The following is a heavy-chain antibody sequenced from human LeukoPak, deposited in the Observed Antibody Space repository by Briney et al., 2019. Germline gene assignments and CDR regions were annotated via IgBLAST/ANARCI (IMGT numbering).Heavy chain of an antibody. CDR1: GFTFSNYW. Sequence: NPGGSLRLSCAVSGFTFSNYWMSWVRQAPGKGLEWLGRIKPNTDGGTAAYAAPVEDRFTISRDDLKGMLYLQMNSLKIEDTAVYYCATYPQNRHWGQGTLVTVSS. CDR2: IKPNTDGGTA. D-gene: IGHD2/OR15-2a*01. CDR3: ATYPQNRH. V-gene: IGHV3-15*01. J-gene: IGHJ4*02.